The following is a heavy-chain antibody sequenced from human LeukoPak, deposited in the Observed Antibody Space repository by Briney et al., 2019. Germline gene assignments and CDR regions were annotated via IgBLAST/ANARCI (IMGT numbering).Heavy chain of an antibody. CDR3: ARITMSRFDP. V-gene: IGHV3-53*01. J-gene: IGHJ5*02. Sequence: GGSLRLSCAASGFTVSSNYMSWVRQAPGKGVEWVSVIYGGGTTYYADSVKGRFTISRDNSKNTLYLQMNSLRAKDTAVYYCARITMSRFDPWGQGTLVTVS. CDR1: GFTVSSNY. D-gene: IGHD3-10*02. CDR2: IYGGGTT.